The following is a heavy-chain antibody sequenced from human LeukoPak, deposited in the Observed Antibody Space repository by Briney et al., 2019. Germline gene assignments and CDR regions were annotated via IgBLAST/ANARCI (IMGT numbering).Heavy chain of an antibody. D-gene: IGHD2/OR15-2a*01. J-gene: IGHJ4*02. Sequence: GASVKVSCKASGYTFTSYDINWVRQATGPGLEWMGWMNPNSGNTGYAQKFQGRVTMTRNTSISTTYLELSSLRSEDTAIYYCATRIRGVIYWGQGTLVTVSS. CDR1: GYTFTSYD. CDR2: MNPNSGNT. CDR3: ATRIRGVIY. V-gene: IGHV1-8*01.